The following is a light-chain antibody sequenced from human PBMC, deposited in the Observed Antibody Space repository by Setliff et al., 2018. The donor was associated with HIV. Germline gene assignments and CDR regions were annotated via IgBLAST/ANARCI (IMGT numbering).Light chain of an antibody. CDR1: SSDVGGYNY. CDR2: DVN. J-gene: IGLJ1*01. CDR3: SSYTSSSTYV. Sequence: QSVLTQPASVSGSPGQSITISCTGTSSDVGGYNYVSWYQQHPGRAPKLMIYDVNKRPSGVSNRFSGSKSGNTASLTISGVQAEDEADYYCSSYTSSSTYVFGTGTKVTVL. V-gene: IGLV2-14*03.